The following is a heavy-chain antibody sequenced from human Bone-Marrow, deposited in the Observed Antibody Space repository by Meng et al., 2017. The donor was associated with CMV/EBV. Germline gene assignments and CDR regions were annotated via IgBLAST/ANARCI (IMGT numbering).Heavy chain of an antibody. CDR3: AIDLSSYGPYSNFDY. CDR1: GGSLSSSSYY. Sequence: SEPLSLTCTVSGGSLSSSSYYWGWIRQPPGKGLEWIGSIYYSGSTYYNPSLKSRVTISVDTSKNQFSLKLSSVTAADTAVYYCAIDLSSYGPYSNFDYWGQGTLVTVSS. V-gene: IGHV4-39*07. D-gene: IGHD5-18*01. J-gene: IGHJ4*02. CDR2: IYYSGST.